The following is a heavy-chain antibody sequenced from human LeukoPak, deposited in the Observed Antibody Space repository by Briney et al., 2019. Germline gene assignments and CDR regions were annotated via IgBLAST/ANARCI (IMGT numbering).Heavy chain of an antibody. Sequence: FQGRVTMTEDTSTDTAYMELSSLRSEDTAVYYCATIQWLFLAFDIWGQGTMVTVSS. D-gene: IGHD6-19*01. V-gene: IGHV1-24*01. J-gene: IGHJ3*02. CDR3: ATIQWLFLAFDI.